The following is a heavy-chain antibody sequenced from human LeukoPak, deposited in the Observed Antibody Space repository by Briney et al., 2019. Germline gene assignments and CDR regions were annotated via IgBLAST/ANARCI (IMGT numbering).Heavy chain of an antibody. CDR1: GGTFSNYE. CDR3: ASGATY. V-gene: IGHV1-69*06. Sequence: ASVKVSCKASGGTFSNYEINWVRQAPGQGLEWMGGIIPIFRTANYAQKFQDRVTITADKSTSTAYMELSSLRSEDTAVYYCASGATYWGQGTMVTVSS. CDR2: IIPIFRTA. D-gene: IGHD3-16*01. J-gene: IGHJ3*01.